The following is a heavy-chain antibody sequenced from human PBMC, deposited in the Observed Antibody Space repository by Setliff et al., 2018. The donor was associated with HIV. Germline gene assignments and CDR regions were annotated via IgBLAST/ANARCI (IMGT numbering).Heavy chain of an antibody. D-gene: IGHD3-3*01. CDR3: ARDRDVVFGVVTKNWFDP. J-gene: IGHJ5*02. Sequence: VKVSCKASGYTFTDHYIHWVRQAPGQGLEWMGRINPNSGDTKYAQKFQGRVNMTSDTSLRTAYMEVSRLRSEDTAIYYCARDRDVVFGVVTKNWFDPCGQGTLVTV. CDR2: INPNSGDT. CDR1: GYTFTDHY. V-gene: IGHV1-2*06.